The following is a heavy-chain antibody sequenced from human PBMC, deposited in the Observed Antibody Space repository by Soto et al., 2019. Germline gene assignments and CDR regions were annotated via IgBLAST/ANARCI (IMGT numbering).Heavy chain of an antibody. D-gene: IGHD6-13*01. V-gene: IGHV4-39*01. CDR3: RSSSRYSTDV. J-gene: IGHJ6*02. Sequence: QLQLQESGPGLVKPSETLSLSCTVSGGSITSSFYWGWIRQPPGKGLEWIGSIYGTGNTYYNPSLKGLVTISAVTSKNQFSLNLISVTAADTAVYYCRSSSRYSTDVWGQGATVTVSS. CDR1: GGSITSSFY. CDR2: IYGTGNT.